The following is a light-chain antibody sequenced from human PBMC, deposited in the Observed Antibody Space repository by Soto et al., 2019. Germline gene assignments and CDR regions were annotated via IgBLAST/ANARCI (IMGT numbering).Light chain of an antibody. Sequence: EIVMTQSPVTLSLSPGGRATLSCRASQSISDTLAWYRQKPGQAPRLLIYDASNRATGIPARFSGSGSGTDFTLTISSLEPEDFAVYYCQQRSNWPPEGTFGQGTRLEIK. CDR1: QSISDT. J-gene: IGKJ5*01. CDR3: QQRSNWPPEGT. V-gene: IGKV3-11*01. CDR2: DAS.